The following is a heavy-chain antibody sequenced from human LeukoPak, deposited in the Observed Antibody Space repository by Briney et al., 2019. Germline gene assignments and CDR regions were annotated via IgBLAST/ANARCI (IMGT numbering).Heavy chain of an antibody. J-gene: IGHJ4*02. V-gene: IGHV1-46*01. CDR3: AREAEYGDYLFDY. CDR1: GYTFTSYY. Sequence: ASVKVSCKASGYTFTSYYIHWVRQAAGQGLEWMGIINPSGGATSYAQKFQGRVTMTRDTSTSTVYMELSSLRSEDTAVYYCAREAEYGDYLFDYWGQGTLVTISS. D-gene: IGHD4-17*01. CDR2: INPSGGAT.